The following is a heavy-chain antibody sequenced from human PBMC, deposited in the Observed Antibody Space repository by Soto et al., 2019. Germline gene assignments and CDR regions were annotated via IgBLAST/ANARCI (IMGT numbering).Heavy chain of an antibody. J-gene: IGHJ5*02. CDR3: ARAGFYDFWSGYYRGNWFDP. CDR1: GGSISSSNW. D-gene: IGHD3-3*01. V-gene: IGHV4-4*02. Sequence: PSETLSLTCAVSGGSISSSNWWSWVRQPPGKGLEWIGEIYHSGSTNYNPSLKSRVTISVDKSKNQFSLKLSSVTAADTAVYYCARAGFYDFWSGYYRGNWFDPWGQGTLVTVSS. CDR2: IYHSGST.